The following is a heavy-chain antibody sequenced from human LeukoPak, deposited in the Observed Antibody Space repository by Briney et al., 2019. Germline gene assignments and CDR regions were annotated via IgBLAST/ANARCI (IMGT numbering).Heavy chain of an antibody. CDR1: GYTFTSYA. D-gene: IGHD6-13*01. CDR2: INPNSGGT. J-gene: IGHJ6*03. V-gene: IGHV1-2*02. Sequence: ASVKVSCKASGYTFTSYAMHWVRQAPGQGLEWMGWINPNSGGTNYAQKFQGRVTMTRDTSISTAYMELSRLRSDDTAVYYCARDPSSSWYDRNYYYYYMDVWGKGTTVTVSS. CDR3: ARDPSSSWYDRNYYYYYMDV.